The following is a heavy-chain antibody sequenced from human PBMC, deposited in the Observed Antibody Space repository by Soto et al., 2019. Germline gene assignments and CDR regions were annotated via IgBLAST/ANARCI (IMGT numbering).Heavy chain of an antibody. J-gene: IGHJ4*02. CDR2: IYTGGGT. Sequence: EVQLVESGGGLVQPGGSLRLSCAASGFTVSSNYMIWVRQAPGKGLEWISVIYTGGGTKYADSVKGRFTISRDTSRNTVYLHMDSLRVEDTAVYYCARAEVEMPTPRGQGTLVTVSS. CDR1: GFTVSSNY. V-gene: IGHV3-66*01. D-gene: IGHD2-15*01. CDR3: ARAEVEMPTP.